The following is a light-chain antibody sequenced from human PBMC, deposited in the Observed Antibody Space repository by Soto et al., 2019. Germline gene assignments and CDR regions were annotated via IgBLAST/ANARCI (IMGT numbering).Light chain of an antibody. V-gene: IGKV3-11*01. Sequence: EIVFTQSPVTLSLSPGERATLSCRASQSVSSRLAWYQQKPGQAPRLLIYDVSNRATGIPARFSGSGSGTDFALTISSLEPEDFAVYYCQQRDDWQVTFGQGTRLEIK. CDR3: QQRDDWQVT. CDR1: QSVSSR. CDR2: DVS. J-gene: IGKJ5*01.